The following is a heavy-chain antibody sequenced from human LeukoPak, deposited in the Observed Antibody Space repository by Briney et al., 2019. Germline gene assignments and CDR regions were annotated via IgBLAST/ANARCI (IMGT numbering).Heavy chain of an antibody. CDR3: ARDLYYYDSGGAFDI. J-gene: IGHJ3*02. Sequence: PSETLSLTCTVSGGSISSYYWSWIRQPAGKGLEWIGRIYTSGSTNYNPSLKSRVTISVDTSKNQFSLKLSSVTAADTAVYYCARDLYYYDSGGAFDIWGQGTMVTVSS. CDR1: GGSISSYY. D-gene: IGHD3-10*01. V-gene: IGHV4-4*07. CDR2: IYTSGST.